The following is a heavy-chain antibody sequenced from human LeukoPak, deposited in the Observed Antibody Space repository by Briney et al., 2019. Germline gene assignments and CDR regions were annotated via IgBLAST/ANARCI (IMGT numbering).Heavy chain of an antibody. J-gene: IGHJ4*02. CDR1: GFSFDNYA. CDR2: IGGSTGRT. CDR3: AKGQIGEYYFDY. V-gene: IGHV3-23*01. Sequence: PGGSLRLSCAASGFSFDNYAMSWVRQAPGKGLEWVSAIGGSTGRTYYADSVKGRFTISRDNSKNTLYLQMNSLRAEDTAVYYCAKGQIGEYYFDYWGQGTLVTVSS. D-gene: IGHD3-10*01.